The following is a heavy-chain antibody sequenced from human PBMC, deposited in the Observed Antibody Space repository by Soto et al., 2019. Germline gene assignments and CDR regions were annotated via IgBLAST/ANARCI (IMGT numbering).Heavy chain of an antibody. CDR1: GFIFTNAW. V-gene: IGHV3-15*01. Sequence: PGGSLRLSCAASGFIFTNAWMSWVRQAPGKGLEWVGLIKSKSDGGTTDYAAPVKGRFTISRDDSKNTLYLQMNSLKTEDTAVYYCTTDRLNGEPGPFDIWGQGTMVTV. CDR3: TTDRLNGEPGPFDI. J-gene: IGHJ3*02. CDR2: IKSKSDGGTT. D-gene: IGHD2-8*01.